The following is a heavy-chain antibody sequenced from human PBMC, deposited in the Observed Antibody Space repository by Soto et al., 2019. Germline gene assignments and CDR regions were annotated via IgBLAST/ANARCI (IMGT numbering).Heavy chain of an antibody. CDR1: GGSISSYY. V-gene: IGHV4-59*01. Sequence: SETLSLTCTVPGGSISSYYWSWIRQPPGKGLERIGYIYYSGSTNYNPSLKSRVTISVDTSKNQFSLKLSSVTAADTAVYYCARVLVDTAMVGAFDIWGQGTMVTISS. CDR2: IYYSGST. D-gene: IGHD5-18*01. CDR3: ARVLVDTAMVGAFDI. J-gene: IGHJ3*02.